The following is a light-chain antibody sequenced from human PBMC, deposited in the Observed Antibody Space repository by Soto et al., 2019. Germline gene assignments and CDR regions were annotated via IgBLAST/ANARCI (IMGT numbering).Light chain of an antibody. CDR3: QKYNAYSQA. Sequence: DIQMTQSPSTLSASVGDRVTITCRASESVSRWLDWYQQKPGRTPKLLIYQASTLETGVPSRFSGSGSGTEFTLTISSLQPDDFATYYCQKYNAYSQAFGQGTKVEIK. V-gene: IGKV1-5*03. J-gene: IGKJ1*01. CDR1: ESVSRW. CDR2: QAS.